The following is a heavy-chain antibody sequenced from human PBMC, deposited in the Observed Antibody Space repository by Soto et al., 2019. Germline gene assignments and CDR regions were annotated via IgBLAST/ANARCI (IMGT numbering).Heavy chain of an antibody. D-gene: IGHD6-19*01. CDR3: ARGTGGTGWAWVDY. J-gene: IGHJ4*02. CDR2: IYRDGTT. CDR1: GFSVRTDY. V-gene: IGHV3-53*01. Sequence: EVPLVESGGDLIQPGGSLRLSCAASGFSVRTDYMTWVRQPPGKGLEWVSVIYRDGTTYYADSVKGRFTISRDNSKNTVYLQMNSLRVDDTALYYCARGTGGTGWAWVDYWGQGTLVTVSS.